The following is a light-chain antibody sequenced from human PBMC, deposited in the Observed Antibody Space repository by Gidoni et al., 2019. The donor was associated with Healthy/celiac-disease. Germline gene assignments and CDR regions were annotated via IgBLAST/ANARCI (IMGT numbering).Light chain of an antibody. CDR2: AAS. V-gene: IGKV1-9*01. CDR3: QQLNSYPVFT. CDR1: QGISSY. J-gene: IGKJ3*01. Sequence: DIQLTQSPSFLSASVGDRVTITCRASQGISSYLAWYQQKPGKAPKLLIYAASTLHSGVPSRCSGSGSGTEFTLTISSLQPEDFATYYCQQLNSYPVFTFGPXTKVDIK.